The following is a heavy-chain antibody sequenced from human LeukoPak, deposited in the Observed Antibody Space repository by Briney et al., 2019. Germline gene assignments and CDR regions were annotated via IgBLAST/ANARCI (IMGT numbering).Heavy chain of an antibody. J-gene: IGHJ5*02. CDR1: GGSLSGYY. V-gene: IGHV4-34*01. CDR2: INHSGST. D-gene: IGHD6-13*01. CDR3: ARLRIAAAASNWFDP. Sequence: SETLSLTCAVYGGSLSGYYWSWIRQPPGKGLEWIGEINHSGSTNYNPSLKSRVTISVDTSKNQFSLKLSSVTAADTAVYYCARLRIAAAASNWFDPWGQGTLVTVSS.